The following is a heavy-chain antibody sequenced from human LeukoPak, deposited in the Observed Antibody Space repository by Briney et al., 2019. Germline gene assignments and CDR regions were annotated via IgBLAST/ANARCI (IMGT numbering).Heavy chain of an antibody. D-gene: IGHD6-13*01. Sequence: SETLSLTCTVSGGSISSSDYYWAWIRQPPGKGLEWIGDLYYTGITYYNPSLQSRLTISVDTSKNQFSLKLSSVTAADTAVYYCASHEYSSSWYFDYWGQGTLVTVSS. V-gene: IGHV4-39*01. CDR3: ASHEYSSSWYFDY. J-gene: IGHJ4*02. CDR1: GGSISSSDYY. CDR2: LYYTGIT.